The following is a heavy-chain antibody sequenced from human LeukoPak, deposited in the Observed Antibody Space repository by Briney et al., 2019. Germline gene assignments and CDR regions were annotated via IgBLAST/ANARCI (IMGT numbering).Heavy chain of an antibody. V-gene: IGHV4-59*01. D-gene: IGHD3-22*01. CDR2: IYYSGST. J-gene: IGHJ4*02. Sequence: SETLSLTCTVSGGSISSYYWSWIRQPPGKGLEWIGYIYYSGSTNYNPSLKSRVTISVDTSKNQFSLKLSSVTAADTAVYYCARGDYDSSGYYYFNYWGQGTLVTVSS. CDR3: ARGDYDSSGYYYFNY. CDR1: GGSISSYY.